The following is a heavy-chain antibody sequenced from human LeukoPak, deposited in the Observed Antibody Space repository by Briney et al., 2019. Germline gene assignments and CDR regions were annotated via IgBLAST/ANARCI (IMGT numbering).Heavy chain of an antibody. D-gene: IGHD3-22*01. CDR2: INHSGST. V-gene: IGHV4-34*01. J-gene: IGHJ4*02. CDR3: ASRGGYDSSGYYGGFFVG. CDR1: GGSFSDYY. Sequence: KPSETLSLTCAVYGGSFSDYYWSWVRQPPGKGLEWIGEINHSGSTNYNPSLKSRVTISIDTSKNQFSLKLSSVTAADTAVYYCASRGGYDSSGYYGGFFVGWGQGTLVTVSS.